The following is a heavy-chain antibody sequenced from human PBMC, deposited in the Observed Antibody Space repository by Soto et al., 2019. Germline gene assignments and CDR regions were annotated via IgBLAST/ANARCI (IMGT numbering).Heavy chain of an antibody. CDR3: ARAPALVAMGLDY. CDR2: IYYSGST. D-gene: IGHD5-12*01. Sequence: PSETLSLTCTVSGGSISSGGYYWSWIRQHPGKGLEWIGYIYYSGSTYYNPSLKSRVTISVDTPKNQFSLKLSSVTAADTAVYYCARAPALVAMGLDYWGQGTLVTVS. V-gene: IGHV4-31*03. CDR1: GGSISSGGYY. J-gene: IGHJ4*02.